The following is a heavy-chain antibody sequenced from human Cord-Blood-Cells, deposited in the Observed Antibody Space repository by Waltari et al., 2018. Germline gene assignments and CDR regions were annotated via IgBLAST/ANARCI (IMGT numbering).Heavy chain of an antibody. CDR1: GFTCSSYS. J-gene: IGHJ4*02. CDR3: ARDLRTTVTTYYFDY. CDR2: ISSSSTI. Sequence: EVQLVGSGGGWVQPGGSLRLSCAASGFTCSSYSMTWVRQAPGKGLEWVSYISSSSTIYYADSVKGRFTISRDNAKNSLYLQMNSLRDEDTAVYYCARDLRTTVTTYYFDYWGQGTLVTVSS. D-gene: IGHD4-4*01. V-gene: IGHV3-48*02.